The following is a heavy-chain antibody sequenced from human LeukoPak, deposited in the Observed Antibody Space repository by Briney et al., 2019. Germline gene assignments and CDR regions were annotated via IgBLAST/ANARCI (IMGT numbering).Heavy chain of an antibody. CDR1: GFTFSTYR. CDR2: ISYDGSNK. CDR3: ARVRDVYNHVFEN. V-gene: IGHV3-30-3*01. J-gene: IGHJ4*02. D-gene: IGHD5-24*01. Sequence: GGSLRLSCAASGFTFSTYRMHWVRQAPGKGLEWVAVISYDGSNKYYADSVKGRFTISRDNSKNTLYLQMNSLRAEDTAVYYCARVRDVYNHVFENWGQGTLVTVS.